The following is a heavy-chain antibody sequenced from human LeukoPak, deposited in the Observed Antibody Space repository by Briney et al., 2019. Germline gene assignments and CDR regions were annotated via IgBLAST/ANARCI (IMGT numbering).Heavy chain of an antibody. V-gene: IGHV4-4*07. Sequence: SETLSLTCTVSGGPISSYYWSWIRQPAGKGLEWIGRIYTSGSTNYNPSLKSRVTMSVDTSKNQFSLKLSSVTAADTAVYYCAGDSSEEALLDYWGQGTLVTVSS. CDR1: GGPISSYY. J-gene: IGHJ4*02. CDR2: IYTSGST. D-gene: IGHD3-22*01. CDR3: AGDSSEEALLDY.